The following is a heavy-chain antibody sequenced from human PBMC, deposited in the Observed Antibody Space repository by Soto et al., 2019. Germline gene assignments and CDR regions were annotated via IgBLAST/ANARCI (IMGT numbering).Heavy chain of an antibody. CDR3: AREKYSSGWYGKGYYYGMDV. J-gene: IGHJ6*02. D-gene: IGHD6-19*01. CDR2: INHSGST. V-gene: IGHV4-34*01. CDR1: GGSFSGYY. Sequence: LSLTCAVYGGSFSGYYWSWIRQPPGKGLEWIGEINHSGSTNYNPSLKSRVTISVDTSKNQFSLKLSSVTAADTAVYYCAREKYSSGWYGKGYYYGMDVWGQGTTVTVSS.